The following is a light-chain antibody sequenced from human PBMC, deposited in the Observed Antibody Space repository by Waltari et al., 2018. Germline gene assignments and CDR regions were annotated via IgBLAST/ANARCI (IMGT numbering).Light chain of an antibody. CDR3: QQYYSDLYT. CDR1: QDISRY. V-gene: IGKV1D-12*01. J-gene: IGKJ2*01. CDR2: DTS. Sequence: DIQMTQSPSSVSASLGDRVTITCRASQDISRYLAWYQQTPGRSPKLLIFDTSSLQSGVPSRFSGSGSGTEFTLTVSSLQPDDVATYYCQQYYSDLYTFGQGTKLEIK.